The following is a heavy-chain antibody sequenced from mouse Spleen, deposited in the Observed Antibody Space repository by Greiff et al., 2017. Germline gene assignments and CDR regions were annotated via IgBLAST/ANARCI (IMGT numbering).Heavy chain of an antibody. Sequence: EVHLVESGPELVKPGASVKVSCKASGYAFTSYNMYWVKQSHGKSLEWIGYIDPYNGGTSYNQKFKGKATLTVDKSSSTAYMHLNSLTSEDSAVYYCARGMYDYDAYAMDCWGQGTSVTVSS. J-gene: IGHJ4*01. D-gene: IGHD2-4*01. V-gene: IGHV1S135*01. CDR3: ARGMYDYDAYAMDC. CDR2: IDPYNGGT. CDR1: GYAFTSYN.